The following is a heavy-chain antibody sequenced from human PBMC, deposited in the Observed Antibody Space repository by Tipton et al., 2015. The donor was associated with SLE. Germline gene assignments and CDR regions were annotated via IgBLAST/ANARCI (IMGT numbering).Heavy chain of an antibody. D-gene: IGHD5-24*01. CDR2: ISSSSSYI. V-gene: IGHV3-21*03. J-gene: IGHJ4*02. CDR1: GFTFSSYS. CDR3: ARGGEDGYYFDY. Sequence: GSLRFSCAASGFTFSSYSMNWVRQAPGKGLGWVSSISSSSSYIYYADSVKGRFTISRDNAKNSLYLQMNSLRAEDTAVYYCARGGEDGYYFDYWGQGTLVSVSS.